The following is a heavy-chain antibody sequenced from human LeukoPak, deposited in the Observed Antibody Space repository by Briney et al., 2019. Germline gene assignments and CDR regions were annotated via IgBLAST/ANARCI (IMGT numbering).Heavy chain of an antibody. CDR1: GFTFCTYA. CDR3: VKASSSSPQYNWFDA. CDR2: VSGTGGRT. V-gene: IGHV3-23*01. D-gene: IGHD6-6*01. Sequence: PGVSLRLSCAASGFTFCTYAMSWVRHAPGKGLEWGSVVSGTGGRTYYTDPVKGRFTISRDNSKNTLYLQMNSLRAEDTALYYCVKASSSSPQYNWFDAWGQGTLVTVSS. J-gene: IGHJ5*02.